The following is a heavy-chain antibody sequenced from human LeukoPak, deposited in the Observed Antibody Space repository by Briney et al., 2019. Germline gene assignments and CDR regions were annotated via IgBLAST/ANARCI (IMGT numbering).Heavy chain of an antibody. Sequence: SETLSLTCTVSGGSISSSSYYWGWIRQPPGKGLEWIGSIYYSGSTYYNPSLKSRVTISVDTSKNQFSLKLSSVTAADTAVYYCALVGATGNWFDPWGQGTLVTVSS. V-gene: IGHV4-39*01. CDR1: GGSISSSSYY. D-gene: IGHD1-26*01. CDR3: ALVGATGNWFDP. CDR2: IYYSGST. J-gene: IGHJ5*02.